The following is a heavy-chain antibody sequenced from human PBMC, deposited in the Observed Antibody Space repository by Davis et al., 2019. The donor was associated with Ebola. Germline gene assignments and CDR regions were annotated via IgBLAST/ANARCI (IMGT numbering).Heavy chain of an antibody. J-gene: IGHJ4*02. CDR3: ARGPSTGNSFSY. Sequence: GGSLRLSCAASGFSFSNYGMHWVRQAPGKGLEWVAFIRYDGNDKYYGDSVKGRFTISRDNAKNSLYLQMNSLRAEDTAVYYCARGPSTGNSFSYWGQGTLVTVSS. V-gene: IGHV3-30*02. CDR1: GFSFSNYG. D-gene: IGHD6-13*01. CDR2: IRYDGNDK.